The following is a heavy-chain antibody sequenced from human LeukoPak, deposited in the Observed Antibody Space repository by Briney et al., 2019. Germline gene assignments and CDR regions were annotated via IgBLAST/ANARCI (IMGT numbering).Heavy chain of an antibody. J-gene: IGHJ4*02. CDR1: GFTVSSNY. D-gene: IGHD4-17*01. CDR3: AREAYGDYGSVGY. Sequence: GSLRLSCAASGFTVSSNYMSWVRQAPGKGLEWVSVIYSGGSTYYADSVKGRFTISRDNSKNTLYLQMNSLRAEGTAVYYCAREAYGDYGSVGYWGQGTLVTVSS. CDR2: IYSGGST. V-gene: IGHV3-53*01.